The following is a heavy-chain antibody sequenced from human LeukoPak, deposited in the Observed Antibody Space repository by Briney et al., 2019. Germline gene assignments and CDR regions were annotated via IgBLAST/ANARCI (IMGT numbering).Heavy chain of an antibody. J-gene: IGHJ4*02. CDR1: GFTFSSSW. V-gene: IGHV3-7*01. CDR3: ARDQWWQFIAVAITSYFDW. Sequence: GGSLRLSCAAPGFTFSSSWMSWVRQAPEKGLEWVANIKPDGSEEHSVDSVKGRFTISRDNAKNSLYLQMNSLRAEDTAVYYCARDQWWQFIAVAITSYFDWWGQGTLVTVSS. CDR2: IKPDGSEE. D-gene: IGHD6-19*01.